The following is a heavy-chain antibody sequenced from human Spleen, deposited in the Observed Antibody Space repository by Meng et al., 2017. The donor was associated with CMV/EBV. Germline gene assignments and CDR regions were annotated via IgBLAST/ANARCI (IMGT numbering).Heavy chain of an antibody. CDR3: VRVLEDVVVVVPNYYYGMDA. J-gene: IGHJ6*01. CDR2: IWYDGSSN. V-gene: IGHV3-33*01. D-gene: IGHD2-15*01. Sequence: GESLKISCVASGFTFSTYGMHWVRQAPGKGLEWVALIWYDGSSNYYADSVKGRFTISRDNVKKSVYLQMNSLRVEDTDIYYCVRVLEDVVVVVPNYYYGMDAWGQGTAVTVSS. CDR1: GFTFSTYG.